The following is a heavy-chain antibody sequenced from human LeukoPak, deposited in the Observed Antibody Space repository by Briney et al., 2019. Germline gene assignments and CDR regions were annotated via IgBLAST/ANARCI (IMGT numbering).Heavy chain of an antibody. CDR3: ARSGSYFDFDS. V-gene: IGHV3-7*01. Sequence: PGGSLRLSCGASGFNFSRYWMSWVRQAPGKGLEWVANIDQDGSEEYYVDSVKGRFTITRAKNSLYLQMDSLSPEDTAVYYCARSGSYFDFDSWGQGTLVTVSS. CDR1: GFNFSRYW. CDR2: IDQDGSEE. D-gene: IGHD1-26*01. J-gene: IGHJ4*02.